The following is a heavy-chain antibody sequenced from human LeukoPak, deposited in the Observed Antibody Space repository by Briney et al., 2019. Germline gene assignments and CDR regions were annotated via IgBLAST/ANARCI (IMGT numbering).Heavy chain of an antibody. Sequence: GGSLRLSCAASGFPFSSYAMHWVRQAPGKGLEYVSAISDSGGSTYYADSVRGRFTISRDNSKDTLYLQMSSLRAEDTAVYFCVRGYSFGPYGMDVWGQGTTVTVSS. V-gene: IGHV3-64D*09. CDR1: GFPFSSYA. CDR2: ISDSGGST. CDR3: VRGYSFGPYGMDV. J-gene: IGHJ6*02. D-gene: IGHD2-15*01.